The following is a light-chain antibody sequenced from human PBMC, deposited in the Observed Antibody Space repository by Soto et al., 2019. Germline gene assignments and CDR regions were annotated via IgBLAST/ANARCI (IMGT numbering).Light chain of an antibody. J-gene: IGKJ1*01. CDR1: QSISSW. CDR2: DAS. CDR3: LQDYNYPRT. V-gene: IGKV1-5*01. Sequence: DIQMTQSPSTLSASVGDRLSITCRASQSISSWVAWYQQKPGKPPKLLIYDASSLESGVPSRFSGSGSGTDFTLTISSLQPEDFATYYCLQDYNYPRTFGQGTKVDI.